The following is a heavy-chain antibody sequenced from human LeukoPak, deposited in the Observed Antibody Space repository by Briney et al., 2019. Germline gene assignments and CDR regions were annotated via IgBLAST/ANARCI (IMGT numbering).Heavy chain of an antibody. CDR1: GYTFTSYD. CDR3: ATSIAARSLFGY. CDR2: MNPNSGNT. D-gene: IGHD6-6*01. J-gene: IGHJ4*02. V-gene: IGHV1-8*01. Sequence: ASEKVSCKPSGYTFTSYDINWVRQATGQGLEWMGWMNPNSGNTGYAQKFQGRVTMTRNTTISTAYMELSSLRSEDTAVYYCATSIAARSLFGYWGQGTLVTVSS.